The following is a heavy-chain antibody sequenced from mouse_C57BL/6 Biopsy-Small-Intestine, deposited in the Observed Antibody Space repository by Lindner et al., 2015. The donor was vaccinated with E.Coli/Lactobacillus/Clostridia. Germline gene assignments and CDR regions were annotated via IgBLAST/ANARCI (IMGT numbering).Heavy chain of an antibody. CDR2: ISAYNGDT. V-gene: IGHV1-74*01. CDR1: GYTFTSYG. Sequence: SVKVSCKASGYTFTSYGISWVRRAPGQGLEWMGWISAYNGDTNYAQKLQGRVTMTTDTSTSTAYMELRSLRSDDTAVYYCARGRREYSSSWYDYWGQGTLVTVSS. J-gene: IGHJ4*01. CDR3: ARGRREYSSSWYDY. D-gene: IGHD6-1*01.